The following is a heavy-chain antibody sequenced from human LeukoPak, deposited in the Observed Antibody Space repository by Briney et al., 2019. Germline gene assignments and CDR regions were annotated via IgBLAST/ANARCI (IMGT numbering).Heavy chain of an antibody. CDR3: ARGPGDFYDTGGYYYVPDC. Sequence: GASVKVSCKASGYTFTSYGISWVRQAPGQGLEWMGGIIPFLSTANYAQKFQGRVTITTDESTSTAYMELSSLRSEDTAVYYCARGPGDFYDTGGYYYVPDCWGQGTLVTVSS. J-gene: IGHJ4*02. V-gene: IGHV1-69*05. CDR2: IIPFLSTA. CDR1: GYTFTSYG. D-gene: IGHD3-22*01.